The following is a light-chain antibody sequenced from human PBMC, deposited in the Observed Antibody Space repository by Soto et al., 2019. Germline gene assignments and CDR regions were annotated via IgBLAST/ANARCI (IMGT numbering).Light chain of an antibody. V-gene: IGKV3D-20*02. CDR3: QQRSNT. CDR2: ASS. J-gene: IGKJ5*01. CDR1: QTSGSNF. Sequence: EVVFTQSPCTLSLSPGERATLSCKTSQTSGSNFLAWYQHKPGQAPRLLIYASSNRATGIPDRFGGSASGPDFTLTINRLEPEDFAVYYCQQRSNTFGQGTRLEIK.